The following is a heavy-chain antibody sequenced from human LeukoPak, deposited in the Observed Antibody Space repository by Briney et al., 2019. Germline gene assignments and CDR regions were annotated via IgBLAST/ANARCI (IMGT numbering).Heavy chain of an antibody. Sequence: SGPTLVNPTQPLTLTCTFSGFSLSTSGMRVSWIRQPPGKALEWLARIDWDDDKFYSTSLKTRLTISKDTSKNQVVLTMTNMDPVDTATYYCARGDSSSSEGSFGYWGQGTLVTVSS. D-gene: IGHD6-6*01. CDR3: ARGDSSSSEGSFGY. V-gene: IGHV2-70*04. J-gene: IGHJ4*02. CDR2: IDWDDDK. CDR1: GFSLSTSGMR.